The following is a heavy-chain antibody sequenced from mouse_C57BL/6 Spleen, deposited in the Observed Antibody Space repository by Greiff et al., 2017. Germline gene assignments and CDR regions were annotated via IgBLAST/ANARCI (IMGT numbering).Heavy chain of an antibody. J-gene: IGHJ3*01. CDR2: IDPSDSYT. Sequence: QVQLHQPGAELVMPGASVKLSCKASGYTFTSYWMHWVKQRPGQGLEWIGEIDPSDSYTNYNQKFKGKSTLTVDKSSSTAYMQLSSLTSEDSAVYYCARSPGTGTRQGVFAYWGQGTLVTVSA. CDR1: GYTFTSYW. V-gene: IGHV1-69*01. CDR3: ARSPGTGTRQGVFAY. D-gene: IGHD4-1*01.